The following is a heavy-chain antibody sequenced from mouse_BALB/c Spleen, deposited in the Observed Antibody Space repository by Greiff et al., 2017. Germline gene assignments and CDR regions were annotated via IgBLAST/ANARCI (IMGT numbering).Heavy chain of an antibody. CDR1: GFTFSDYY. CDR3: ARERYGNYYYAMDY. Sequence: VQGVESGGGLVKPGGSLKLSCAASGFTFSDYYMYWVRQTPEKRLEWVATISDGGSYTYYPDSVKGRFTISRDNAKNNLYLQMSSLKSEDTAMYYCARERYGNYYYAMDYWGQGTSVTVSS. V-gene: IGHV5-4*02. CDR2: ISDGGSYT. D-gene: IGHD2-10*02. J-gene: IGHJ4*01.